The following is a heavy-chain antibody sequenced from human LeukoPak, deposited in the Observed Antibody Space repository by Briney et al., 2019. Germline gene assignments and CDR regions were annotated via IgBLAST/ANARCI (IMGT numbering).Heavy chain of an antibody. D-gene: IGHD3-22*01. J-gene: IGHJ4*02. V-gene: IGHV5-51*01. CDR2: IYPGGSDT. CDR3: AGVDYYDRSGYFDY. CDR1: GYSFSNYW. Sequence: GESLKISCEGSGYSFSNYWLGWVRQMPGKGLEWMGIIYPGGSDTRYSPSFQGQVTISADKSISTAYLQWSSLKASDTAMYYCAGVDYYDRSGYFDYWGQGTQVTVSS.